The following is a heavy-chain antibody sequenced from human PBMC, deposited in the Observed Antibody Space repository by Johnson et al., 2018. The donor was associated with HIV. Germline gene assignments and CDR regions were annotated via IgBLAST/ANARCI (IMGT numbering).Heavy chain of an antibody. D-gene: IGHD5-12*01. V-gene: IGHV3-30*04. CDR1: GFTFSSYA. Sequence: QVQLVESGGGVVQPGRSLRLSCAASGFTFSSYAMHCVRQAPGKGLEWVAVISYDGSNKYYADSVKGRFTISRDNSKNTLYLQMNSLRAEDTAVYYCAKVRGWSDDTFDIWGQGTMVTVSS. J-gene: IGHJ3*02. CDR2: ISYDGSNK. CDR3: AKVRGWSDDTFDI.